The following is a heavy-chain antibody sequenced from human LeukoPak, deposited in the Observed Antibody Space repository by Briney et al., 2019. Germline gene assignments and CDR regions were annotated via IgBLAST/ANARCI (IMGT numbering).Heavy chain of an antibody. D-gene: IGHD3-10*01. V-gene: IGHV4-4*02. CDR2: IYHSGST. CDR1: GGSISSSSW. CDR3: ARGPRGPGGFDI. J-gene: IGHJ3*02. Sequence: SETLSLTCAVPGGSISSSSWWSWVRQPPGKGLEWIGEIYHSGSTNYNPSLKSRVTISVDKSKNQFSLKLSSVTAADTAVYYCARGPRGPGGFDIWGQGTMVTVSS.